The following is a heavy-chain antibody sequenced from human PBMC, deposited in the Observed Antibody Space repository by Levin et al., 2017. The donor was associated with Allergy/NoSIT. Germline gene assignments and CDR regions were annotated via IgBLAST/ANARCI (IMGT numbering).Heavy chain of an antibody. V-gene: IGHV4-34*01. Sequence: SETLSLTCAVYGGSFSGYYWSWIRQPPGKGLEWIGEINHSGSTNYNPSLKSRVTISVDTSKNQFSLKLSSVTAADTAVYYCARVEWELPGWFDPWGQGTLVTVSS. D-gene: IGHD1-26*01. CDR2: INHSGST. J-gene: IGHJ5*02. CDR3: ARVEWELPGWFDP. CDR1: GGSFSGYY.